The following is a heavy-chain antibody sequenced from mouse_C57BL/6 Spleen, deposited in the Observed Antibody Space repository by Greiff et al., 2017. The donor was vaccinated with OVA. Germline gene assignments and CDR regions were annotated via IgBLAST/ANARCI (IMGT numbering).Heavy chain of an antibody. J-gene: IGHJ4*01. Sequence: VQRVESGPELVKPGASVKISCKASGSAFSSSWMNWVKQRPGKGLEWIGRIYPGDGDTNYNGKFKGKATLTADKSSSTAYMQLSSLTSEDSAVYFCARDGPYAMDYWGQGTSVTVSS. CDR2: IYPGDGDT. D-gene: IGHD2-3*01. CDR3: ARDGPYAMDY. V-gene: IGHV1-82*01. CDR1: GSAFSSSW.